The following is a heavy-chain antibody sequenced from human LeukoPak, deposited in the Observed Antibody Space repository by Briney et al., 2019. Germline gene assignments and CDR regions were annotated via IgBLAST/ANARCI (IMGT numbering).Heavy chain of an antibody. J-gene: IGHJ4*02. CDR2: ISSNGGST. CDR1: GFTFSSYA. V-gene: IGHV3-64*01. D-gene: IGHD5-12*01. CDR3: ARATIVATTRVYDY. Sequence: GGSLRLSCAASGFTFSSYAMHCVRQALGKGLEYVSAISSNGGSTYYANSVKGRFTISRDNSKNTLYLQMGSLRAEDMAVYYCARATIVATTRVYDYWGQGTLVTVS.